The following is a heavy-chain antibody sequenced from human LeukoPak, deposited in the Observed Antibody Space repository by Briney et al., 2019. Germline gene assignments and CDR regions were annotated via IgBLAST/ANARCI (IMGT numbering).Heavy chain of an antibody. CDR1: GFTFSSYE. V-gene: IGHV3-48*03. Sequence: GGSLRLSCAASGFTFSSYEMNWVRQAPGEGLEWVSYISSSGSTIYYADSVKGRFTISRDNAKNSLYLQMNSLRAEDTAVYYCAGGVAVSVVPAPDYWGQGTLVTVSS. CDR2: ISSSGSTI. D-gene: IGHD2-2*01. CDR3: AGGVAVSVVPAPDY. J-gene: IGHJ4*02.